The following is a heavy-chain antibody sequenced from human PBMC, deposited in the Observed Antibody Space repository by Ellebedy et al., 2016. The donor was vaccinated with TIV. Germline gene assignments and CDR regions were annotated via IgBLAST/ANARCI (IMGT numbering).Heavy chain of an antibody. CDR2: ITPNSGAT. CDR3: ARDPFGKYIRENYYYYGMDV. CDR1: GYTFTGYY. D-gene: IGHD3-10*01. V-gene: IGHV1-2*02. J-gene: IGHJ6*02. Sequence: AASVKVSCKASGYTFTGYYMHWARQAPGHALEWMGWITPNSGATSYAQKFQGRVTMTRDTSINTAYMELSGLRSDDTAVYYCARDPFGKYIRENYYYYGMDVWGLGTTVTVSS.